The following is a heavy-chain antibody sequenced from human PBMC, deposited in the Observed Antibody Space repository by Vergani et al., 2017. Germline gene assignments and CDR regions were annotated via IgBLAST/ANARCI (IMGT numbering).Heavy chain of an antibody. CDR1: GRSISSGGYS. D-gene: IGHD3-16*01. J-gene: IGHJ4*02. CDR3: ARHDRKTYTATMGWYDY. CDR2: IYHIGST. Sequence: QVQLQESGPGLVKPSQTLSLTCAVSGRSISSGGYSWSWIRQPPGKGLEWIGYIYHIGSTYYNPSLKSRVTISVDRSKNQFSLKLSSVTAADTALYFCARHDRKTYTATMGWYDYWGQGILVTVSS. V-gene: IGHV4-30-2*01.